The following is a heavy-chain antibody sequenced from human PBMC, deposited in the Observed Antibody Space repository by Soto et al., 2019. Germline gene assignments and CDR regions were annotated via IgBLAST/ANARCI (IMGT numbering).Heavy chain of an antibody. J-gene: IGHJ4*02. D-gene: IGHD4-17*01. CDR1: GGSISSGGYY. CDR2: IYYSGST. Sequence: SETLSLTCTVSGGSISSGGYYWSWIRQHPGKGLEWIGYIYYSGSTYYNPSLKSRVTISVDTSKNQFFLNLSSVTAADTAVYYCARIGLTTALLWGQGTLVTVSS. V-gene: IGHV4-30-4*08. CDR3: ARIGLTTALL.